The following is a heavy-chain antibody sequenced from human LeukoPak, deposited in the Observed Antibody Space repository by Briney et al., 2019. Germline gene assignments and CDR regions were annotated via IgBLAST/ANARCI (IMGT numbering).Heavy chain of an antibody. Sequence: GGSLRLSCVASGFTFSHSWMTWVRQAPGKGLEWVGRIKHKARSYTTEYAASVKGRFTISRDDSKSSLYLQMNSLKIEDTAVYYCAQFAKGGWGQGTLVTVSP. CDR3: AQFAKGG. V-gene: IGHV3-72*01. CDR2: IKHKARSYTT. D-gene: IGHD2-21*01. CDR1: GFTFSHSW. J-gene: IGHJ4*02.